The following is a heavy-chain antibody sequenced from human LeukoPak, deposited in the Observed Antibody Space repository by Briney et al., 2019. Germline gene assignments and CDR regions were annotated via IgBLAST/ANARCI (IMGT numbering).Heavy chain of an antibody. V-gene: IGHV4-39*02. D-gene: IGHD3-10*01. CDR2: IYYRGST. CDR3: ARGRWELGWFDP. J-gene: IGHJ5*02. Sequence: PSDTLSLTCTVSGGSISSSSYHWGWIRQPPGKGLEGIGSIYYRGSTYYTPSLKSRVPKSVDTSKNHFSLMLSSVTAADTAVYYCARGRWELGWFDPWGQGTLVTVSS. CDR1: GGSISSSSYH.